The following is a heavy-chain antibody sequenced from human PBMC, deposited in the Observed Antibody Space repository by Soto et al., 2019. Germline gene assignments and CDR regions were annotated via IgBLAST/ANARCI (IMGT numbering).Heavy chain of an antibody. V-gene: IGHV4-31*03. D-gene: IGHD2-2*02. Sequence: SETLSLTCTVSGGSSSSGGYYWSWIRQHPGKGLEWIGYIYYSGSTYYNPSLKSRVTISVDTSKNQFSLKLSSVTAADTAVYYCASGNDIAVVPAAIPHSFDYWGQGTLVTVSS. CDR2: IYYSGST. J-gene: IGHJ4*02. CDR3: ASGNDIAVVPAAIPHSFDY. CDR1: GGSSSSGGYY.